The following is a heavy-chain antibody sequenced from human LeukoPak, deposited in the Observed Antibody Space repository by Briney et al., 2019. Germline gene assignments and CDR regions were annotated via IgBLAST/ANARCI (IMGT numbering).Heavy chain of an antibody. CDR2: IRYDGSNK. CDR3: AKDDYYGSGSSDYFDY. D-gene: IGHD3-10*01. J-gene: IGHJ4*02. V-gene: IGHV3-30*02. CDR1: GFTFSSYG. Sequence: PGGSLRLSCAASGFTFSSYGMHWVCQAPGKGLEWVAFIRYDGSNKYYADSVKGRFTISRDNSKNTLYLQMNSLRAEDTAVYYCAKDDYYGSGSSDYFDYWGQGTLVTVSS.